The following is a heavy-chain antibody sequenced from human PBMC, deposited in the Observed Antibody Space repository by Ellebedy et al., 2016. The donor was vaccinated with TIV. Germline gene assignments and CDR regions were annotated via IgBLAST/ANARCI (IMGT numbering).Heavy chain of an antibody. CDR3: ARDRVLLWFGEPIRSYYYGMDV. CDR2: ISSDGGST. J-gene: IGHJ6*02. Sequence: GGSLRLSCAASGFTFSSYAMHWVRQAPGKGLEYVSAISSDGGSTYYANSVKGRFTISRDNSKNTLYLQMGSLRAEDMAVYYCARDRVLLWFGEPIRSYYYGMDVWGQGTTVTVSS. V-gene: IGHV3-64*01. D-gene: IGHD3-10*01. CDR1: GFTFSSYA.